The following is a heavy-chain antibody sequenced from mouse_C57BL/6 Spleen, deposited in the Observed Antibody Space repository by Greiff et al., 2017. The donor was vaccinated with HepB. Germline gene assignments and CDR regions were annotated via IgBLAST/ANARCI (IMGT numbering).Heavy chain of an antibody. CDR2: IHPNSGST. D-gene: IGHD1-1*01. V-gene: IGHV1-64*01. J-gene: IGHJ2*01. CDR1: GYTFTSYW. CDR3: ARYPVGYYYAFDY. Sequence: QVQLQQPGAELVKPGASVKLSCKASGYTFTSYWMHWVKQRPGQGLEWIGMIHPNSGSTNYNEKFKSKATLTVDKSSSTAYMQLSSLTSEDSAVYYCARYPVGYYYAFDYWGQGTTLTVSS.